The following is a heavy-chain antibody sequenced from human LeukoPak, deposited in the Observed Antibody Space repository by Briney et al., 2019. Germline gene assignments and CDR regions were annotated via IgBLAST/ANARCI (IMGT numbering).Heavy chain of an antibody. CDR1: GFTFSNYG. CDR2: IWYDGSDK. CDR3: AREGFVVAAAGHVGYFQH. V-gene: IGHV3-33*01. Sequence: PGSSLRLSCAASGFTFSNYGMHWVRQAPGKGLEWVAVIWYDGSDKYYADSVKGRFTISRDNSKNTLYLQMNSLRAEDTAVYYCAREGFVVAAAGHVGYFQHWGQGTLVTVSS. J-gene: IGHJ1*01. D-gene: IGHD6-13*01.